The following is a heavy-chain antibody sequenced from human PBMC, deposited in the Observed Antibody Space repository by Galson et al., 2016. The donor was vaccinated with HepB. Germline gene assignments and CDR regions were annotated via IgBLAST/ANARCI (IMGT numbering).Heavy chain of an antibody. J-gene: IGHJ4*02. V-gene: IGHV3-20*04. CDR3: ARGNYVWGNYRYTLDY. D-gene: IGHD3-16*02. Sequence: SLRLSCAASGFTFDDYGMNWVRQAPGKGLEWVSGLNWNGGSTAYADSVKGRSTISRDNAKNSLYLQMNSLGAEDTALYYCARGNYVWGNYRYTLDYWGQGTLVTVSS. CDR1: GFTFDDYG. CDR2: LNWNGGST.